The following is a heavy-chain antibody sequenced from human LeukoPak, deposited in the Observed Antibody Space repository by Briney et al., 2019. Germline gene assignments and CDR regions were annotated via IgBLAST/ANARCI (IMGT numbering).Heavy chain of an antibody. CDR2: IYYSGST. V-gene: IGHV4-39*07. Sequence: SETLSLTCSVSGGSISSSSHYWDWIRQPPGEGLEWIGSIYYSGSTYYNPSLKSRVTITVDTSKNQFSLKLISVTAADTAVYYCAREDTGGLDYWGQGILVTVSP. D-gene: IGHD2-8*02. CDR1: GGSISSSSHY. J-gene: IGHJ4*02. CDR3: AREDTGGLDY.